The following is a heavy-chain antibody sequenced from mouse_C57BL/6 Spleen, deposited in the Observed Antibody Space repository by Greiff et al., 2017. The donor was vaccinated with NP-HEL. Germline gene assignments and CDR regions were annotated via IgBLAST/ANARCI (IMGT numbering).Heavy chain of an antibody. J-gene: IGHJ1*03. Sequence: EVHLVESGGGLVKPGGSLKLSCAASGFTFSDYGMHWVRQAPEKGLEWVAYISSGSSTIYYADTVKGRFTISRDNAKNTLFLQMTSLRSEDTARYYCARSGYYGTPDYDVWGTGTTVTVSS. CDR1: GFTFSDYG. V-gene: IGHV5-17*01. CDR2: ISSGSSTI. D-gene: IGHD1-1*01. CDR3: ARSGYYGTPDYDV.